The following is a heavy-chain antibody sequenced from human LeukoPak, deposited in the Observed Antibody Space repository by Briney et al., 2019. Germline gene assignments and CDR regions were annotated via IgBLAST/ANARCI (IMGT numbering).Heavy chain of an antibody. V-gene: IGHV4-59*01. CDR1: GVSISSNY. J-gene: IGHJ4*02. CDR3: ATLRDGYEFDY. Sequence: SETLSLTCTVSGVSISSNYRSWIRQPPGQGLEWIGYIYDGGSTNYNPSLKSRVTISVDTSKNQFSLKLTSVTAADTAVYYCATLRDGYEFDYWGQGTLVTVSS. D-gene: IGHD5-24*01. CDR2: IYDGGST.